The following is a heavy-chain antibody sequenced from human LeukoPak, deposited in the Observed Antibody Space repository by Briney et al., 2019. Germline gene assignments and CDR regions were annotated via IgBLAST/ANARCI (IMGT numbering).Heavy chain of an antibody. D-gene: IGHD5-12*01. CDR1: GVTFRSYA. CDR3: ARGQYSGYESHGMDV. V-gene: IGHV1-69*04. Sequence: ASVKVSCKASGVTFRSYAFSWVRQAPGQGLEWRGRIIPVLGLGNLAQKFQGRVTVTADKSTNTAYMELRSLRSEDTAVYYCARGQYSGYESHGMDVWGQGTTVTVSS. J-gene: IGHJ6*02. CDR2: IIPVLGLG.